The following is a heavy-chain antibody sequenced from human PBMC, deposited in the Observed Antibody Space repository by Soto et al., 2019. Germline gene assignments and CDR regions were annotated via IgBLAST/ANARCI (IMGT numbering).Heavy chain of an antibody. Sequence: QVQLVQSGGEVKKPGASVKVSCKASGYTFTSYGISWVRQAPGQGLEWMGWISAYNGDTDHAQKLQGRVTMTTDTTTSTAYMELRSLRSDDTAVYYCARADDIVVVAADSWGQGTLVTVSS. V-gene: IGHV1-18*01. J-gene: IGHJ5*01. CDR1: GYTFTSYG. CDR2: ISAYNGDT. D-gene: IGHD2-15*01. CDR3: ARADDIVVVAADS.